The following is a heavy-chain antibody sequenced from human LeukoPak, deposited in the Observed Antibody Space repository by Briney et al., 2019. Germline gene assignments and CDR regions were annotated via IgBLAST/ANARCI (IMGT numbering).Heavy chain of an antibody. CDR2: IYHSGST. D-gene: IGHD3-3*01. CDR1: GGSISSSNW. Sequence: PSGTLSLTCAVSGGSISSSNWWSWVRQPPGKGLEWIGEIYHSGSTNYNPSLKSRVTISVDTSKNQFSLKLSSVTAADTAVYYCARYYDFWSGYSSWYYMDVWGKGTTVTVSS. CDR3: ARYYDFWSGYSSWYYMDV. V-gene: IGHV4-4*02. J-gene: IGHJ6*03.